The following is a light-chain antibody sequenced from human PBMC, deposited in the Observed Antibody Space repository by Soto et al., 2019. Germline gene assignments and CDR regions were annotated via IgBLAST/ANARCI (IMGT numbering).Light chain of an antibody. V-gene: IGKV3-15*01. CDR3: QQYNYWPLYT. CDR2: GAS. J-gene: IGKJ2*01. Sequence: EIVMTQSPTTLSVSPGEGATLSCRASQSLSSNLAWYQQKPGQSPRLLIYGASTRASGIPARCSGSGSGTEFTLTISSLESEDVAVYYCQQYNYWPLYTFGQGTKLEIK. CDR1: QSLSSN.